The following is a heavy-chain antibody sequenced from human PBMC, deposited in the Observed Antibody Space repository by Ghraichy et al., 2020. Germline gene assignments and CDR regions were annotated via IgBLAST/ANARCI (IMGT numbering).Heavy chain of an antibody. CDR3: AREGAEGDYYDSSGHFDY. CDR1: GGSISSGGYY. Sequence: QTLSLTCTVSGGSISSGGYYWSWIRQHPGKGLEWIGYIYYSGSTYYNPSLKSRVTISVDTSKNQFSLKLSSVTAADTAVYYCAREGAEGDYYDSSGHFDYWGQGTLVTVSS. CDR2: IYYSGST. D-gene: IGHD3-22*01. V-gene: IGHV4-31*03. J-gene: IGHJ4*02.